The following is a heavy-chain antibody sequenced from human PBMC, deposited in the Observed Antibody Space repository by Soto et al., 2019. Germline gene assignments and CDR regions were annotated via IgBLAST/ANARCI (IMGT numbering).Heavy chain of an antibody. D-gene: IGHD2-2*01. CDR2: IRSKAYVGTT. J-gene: IGHJ6*02. V-gene: IGHV3-49*03. CDR1: GFTFDDYA. CDR3: TRQRDSSSTSCLDYYYNGMDV. Sequence: GGSLRLSCTASGFTFDDYAMSWFRQAPGKGLEWVGFIRSKAYVGTTQYAASVKGRFTISRDDSKSIAYLQMNSLKTEDTAVYYCTRQRDSSSTSCLDYYYNGMDVWGQGTTVTVSS.